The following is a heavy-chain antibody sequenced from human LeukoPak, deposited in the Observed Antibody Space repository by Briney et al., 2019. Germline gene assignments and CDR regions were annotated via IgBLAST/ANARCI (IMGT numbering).Heavy chain of an antibody. CDR2: IWFDGSNR. V-gene: IGHV3-33*06. Sequence: PGRSLRLSCAASGFTFSSYGMHWVRQAPGTGLEWVAVIWFDGSNRDYAHSVKGRFTISRDNSKNTLYLQMNSLRAEDTAVYYCAKTSEVDLDYFDYWGQGTLVTVSS. CDR1: GFTFSSYG. D-gene: IGHD5-12*01. CDR3: AKTSEVDLDYFDY. J-gene: IGHJ4*02.